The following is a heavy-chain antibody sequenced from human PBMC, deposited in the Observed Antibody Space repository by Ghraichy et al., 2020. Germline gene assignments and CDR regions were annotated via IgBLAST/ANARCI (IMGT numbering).Heavy chain of an antibody. D-gene: IGHD6-13*01. J-gene: IGHJ4*02. Sequence: GGSLRLSCAASGFTVSSNYMSWVRQAPGKGLEWVSVIYSGGSTYYADSVKGRFTISRDNSKNTLYLQMNSLRAEDTAVYYCARYSSSWYYFDYWGQGTLVTVSS. V-gene: IGHV3-66*01. CDR3: ARYSSSWYYFDY. CDR1: GFTVSSNY. CDR2: IYSGGST.